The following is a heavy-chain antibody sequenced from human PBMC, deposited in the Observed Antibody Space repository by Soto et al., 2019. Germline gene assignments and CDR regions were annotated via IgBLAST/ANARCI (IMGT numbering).Heavy chain of an antibody. J-gene: IGHJ4*02. D-gene: IGHD6-6*01. CDR3: ARGKGLAARDYFDY. CDR1: GGSFSGYY. Sequence: SETLSLTCAVYGGSFSGYYWSWIRQPPGKGLEWIGEINHSGSTNYNPSLKSRVTISVDTSKNQFSLKLSSVTAADTAVYYCARGKGLAARDYFDYWGQGTRVTVSS. CDR2: INHSGST. V-gene: IGHV4-34*01.